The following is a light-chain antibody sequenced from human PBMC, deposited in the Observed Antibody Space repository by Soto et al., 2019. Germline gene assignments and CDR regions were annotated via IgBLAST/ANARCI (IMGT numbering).Light chain of an antibody. Sequence: DIQLTQSPSSLSASLGDSVSISCRASQNMDNNIHWYRQKSGKAPEVLIYAASTLRAGVSLRFSGNGYGTEFTLTINNLQPEDFATYYCQQSSSSPPITFGQGTRL. CDR2: AAS. J-gene: IGKJ5*01. V-gene: IGKV1-39*01. CDR3: QQSSSSPPIT. CDR1: QNMDNN.